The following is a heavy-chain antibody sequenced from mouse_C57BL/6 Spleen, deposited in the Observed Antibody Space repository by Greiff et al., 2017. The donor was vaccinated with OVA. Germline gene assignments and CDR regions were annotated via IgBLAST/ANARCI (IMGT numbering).Heavy chain of an antibody. CDR1: GYTFTSYW. V-gene: IGHV1-59*01. CDR2: IDPSDSYT. Sequence: VQLQQPGAELVRPGTSVKLSCKASGYTFTSYWMHWVKLRPGQGLEWIGVIDPSDSYTNYNQKFKGKATLTVDTSSSTAYMQLSSLTSEDSAVHYCASPRGERVDYWGQGTTLTVSS. J-gene: IGHJ2*01. CDR3: ASPRGERVDY.